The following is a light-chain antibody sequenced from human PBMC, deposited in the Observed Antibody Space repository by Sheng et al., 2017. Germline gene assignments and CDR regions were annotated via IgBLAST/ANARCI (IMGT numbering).Light chain of an antibody. V-gene: IGLV3-21*02. CDR3: QVWDSSTNHVV. CDR1: NIGSKS. J-gene: IGLJ2*01. CDR2: NDR. Sequence: SYVLTQPPSVSVAPGQTATLTCEGNNIGSKSLHWYQQRPGQAPVMVVHNDRDRPSGIPKRFSDSNSVNTATLTITSVEAGDEADYYCQVWDSSTNHVVFGRGTTLTVL.